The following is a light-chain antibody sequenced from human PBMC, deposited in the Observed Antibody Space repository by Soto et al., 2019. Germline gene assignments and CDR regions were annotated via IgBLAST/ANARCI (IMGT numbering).Light chain of an antibody. CDR1: QSISTW. V-gene: IGKV1-5*03. CDR3: QQYDSCPRT. J-gene: IGKJ2*01. Sequence: DIQMTQSPSTLSASVGDRVTITCRASQSISTWLAWYQQKPGKAPKVLIYKASSLESGAPSRFSGSGSGTECTLTISSLQPDDFATYYCQQYDSCPRTFGQGTKLEIK. CDR2: KAS.